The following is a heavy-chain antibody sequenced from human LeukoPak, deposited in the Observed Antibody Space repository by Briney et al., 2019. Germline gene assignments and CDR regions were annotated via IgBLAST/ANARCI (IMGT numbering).Heavy chain of an antibody. D-gene: IGHD3-22*01. CDR2: ISNIGTTT. J-gene: IGHJ4*02. V-gene: IGHV3-23*01. Sequence: GGSLRLSCVASGLTFSRSAMSWVRQAPGKGLEWVSSISNIGTTTYHADVVKGRFTISRDNSKNTLYLQMNSLRAEDTAVYFCANGGDYCDSNGYHFIDYWGQGTLVTVSS. CDR3: ANGGDYCDSNGYHFIDY. CDR1: GLTFSRSA.